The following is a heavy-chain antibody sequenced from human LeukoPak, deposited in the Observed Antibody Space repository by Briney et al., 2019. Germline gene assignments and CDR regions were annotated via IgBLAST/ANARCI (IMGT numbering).Heavy chain of an antibody. D-gene: IGHD4-4*01. CDR3: ASPTVHDAFDI. V-gene: IGHV1-2*02. CDR2: INPNSCGT. CDR1: GYTFTGYY. Sequence: GASVKVSCKASGYTFTGYYMHWVRQAPGQGLEWMGWINPNSCGTNYAQKFQRRVTMTRDTSISTAYMELSRLRSDDTAVYYCASPTVHDAFDIWGQGTMVTVSS. J-gene: IGHJ3*02.